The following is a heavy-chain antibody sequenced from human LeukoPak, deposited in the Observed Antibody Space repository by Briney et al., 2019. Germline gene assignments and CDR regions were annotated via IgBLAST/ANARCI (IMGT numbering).Heavy chain of an antibody. D-gene: IGHD3-10*01. CDR3: AKSYGSGSYYGMYYFDY. J-gene: IGHJ4*02. CDR1: GFTFSSYG. Sequence: SGGSLRLSCAASGFTFSSYGMSWVRQAPGKGLEWVSAISGSGGSTYYADSVKGRFTISRDNSKNTLYLQMNSLRAEDTAVYYCAKSYGSGSYYGMYYFDYWGQGTLVTVSS. CDR2: ISGSGGST. V-gene: IGHV3-23*01.